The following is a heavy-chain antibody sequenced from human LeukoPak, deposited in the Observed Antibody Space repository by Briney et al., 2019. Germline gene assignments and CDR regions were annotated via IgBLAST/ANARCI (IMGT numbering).Heavy chain of an antibody. Sequence: PGGSLRLSCAASGFTFSSYGMHWVRQAPGKGLEWAAFIRYDGSNKYYADSVKGRFTISRDNSKNTLYLQMNSLRAEDTAVYYCARDELGYSGYDYSSYFDYWGQGTLVTVSS. J-gene: IGHJ4*02. CDR3: ARDELGYSGYDYSSYFDY. V-gene: IGHV3-30*02. CDR2: IRYDGSNK. D-gene: IGHD5-12*01. CDR1: GFTFSSYG.